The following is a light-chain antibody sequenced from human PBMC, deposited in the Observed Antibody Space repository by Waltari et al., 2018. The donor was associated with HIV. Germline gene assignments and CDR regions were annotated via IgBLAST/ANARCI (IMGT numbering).Light chain of an antibody. CDR2: GAS. CDR3: LQSNTPPLT. CDR1: QNIHTF. J-gene: IGKJ3*01. Sequence: EIQITQPPSSLSASVGDRVTITCRASQNIHTFLNWYQQKPGKAPKLLIFGASNLQSGVPSRFSGSGSGTDFTLTINSLQPDDFATYFCLQSNTPPLTFGPGSKVDV. V-gene: IGKV1-39*01.